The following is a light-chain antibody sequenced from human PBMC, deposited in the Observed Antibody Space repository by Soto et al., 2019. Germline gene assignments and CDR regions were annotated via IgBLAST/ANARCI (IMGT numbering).Light chain of an antibody. CDR2: GAS. V-gene: IGKV3-15*01. Sequence: EIVRTQSPATLSVSPGERATLSCRASQSVSSNLAWYQQKRGQAPRLLIYGASTRASGIPARFSGSGSGTEFTLTIGSLQSEDFAVYYCQQYSSSPSFGQGTRLEIK. J-gene: IGKJ5*01. CDR1: QSVSSN. CDR3: QQYSSSPS.